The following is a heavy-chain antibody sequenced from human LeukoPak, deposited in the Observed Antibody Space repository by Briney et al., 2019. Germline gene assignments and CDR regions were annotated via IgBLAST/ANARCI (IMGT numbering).Heavy chain of an antibody. CDR2: INSDGSST. J-gene: IGHJ4*02. CDR3: ARPQQYYYGSGSYYYFDY. CDR1: GFTFSSYW. Sequence: GGSLRLSCAASGFTFSSYWMHWVRQAPGKGLVWVSRINSDGSSTSYADSVKGRFTISRDNAKNSLYLQMNSLRAEDTAVYYCARPQQYYYGSGSYYYFDYWGQGTLVTVSS. V-gene: IGHV3-74*01. D-gene: IGHD3-10*01.